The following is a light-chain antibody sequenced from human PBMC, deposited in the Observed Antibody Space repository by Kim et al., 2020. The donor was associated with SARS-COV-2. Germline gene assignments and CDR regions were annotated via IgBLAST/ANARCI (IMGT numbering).Light chain of an antibody. Sequence: QRVIISGSGSSSNIGRNFVHWYQQFPQTAPKLLIFRNDERPSGVSDRFSGSKSGTSASLAIGGLRSEDEATYYCATWDDTVNVRVLFGGGTKVTVL. CDR1: SSNIGRNF. V-gene: IGLV1-47*01. CDR3: ATWDDTVNVRVL. CDR2: RND. J-gene: IGLJ2*01.